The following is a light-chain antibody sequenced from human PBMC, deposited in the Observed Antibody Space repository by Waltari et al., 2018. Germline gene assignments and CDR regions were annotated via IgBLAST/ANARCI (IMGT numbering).Light chain of an antibody. CDR1: SGHSTFS. CDR3: ETWDTAIHV. V-gene: IGLV4-69*01. Sequence: QLVVTQSPSASAPLGASVNLTCTLTSGHSTFSIAWHPQQPGKGPRYLMSLNSDGSHSRGDGIPDRFSGSSSGAERYLTISSLESEDEADYYCETWDTAIHVFGGGTKLTVI. CDR2: LNSDGSH. J-gene: IGLJ3*02.